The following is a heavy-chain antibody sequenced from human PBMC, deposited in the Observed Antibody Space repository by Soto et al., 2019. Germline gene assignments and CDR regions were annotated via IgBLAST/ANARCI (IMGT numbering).Heavy chain of an antibody. D-gene: IGHD1-26*01. CDR3: ARGDRGAFDL. CDR2: IHSDGSST. CDR1: GFIFSYYW. J-gene: IGHJ3*01. V-gene: IGHV3-74*01. Sequence: PGGSLRLSCAASGFIFSYYWMHRVRQAPGMGLVWVSRIHSDGSSTTYADSVKGRFTISRDNARNTLYLQMNSLRAEDTAVYYCARGDRGAFDLWGHGTVATVSS.